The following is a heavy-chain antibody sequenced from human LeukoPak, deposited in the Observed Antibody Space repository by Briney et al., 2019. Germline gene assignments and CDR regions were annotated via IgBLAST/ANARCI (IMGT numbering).Heavy chain of an antibody. V-gene: IGHV1-18*01. Sequence: ASVKVSCKASGYTFTSYGISWVRQAPGQGLEWMGWISAYNGNTNYAQKLQGRVTMTTDTSTSTAYMELRSLRSDDTAVYYCARVGKLYCSSTSCYSVPVNWFDPWGQGTLVTVSS. CDR1: GYTFTSYG. CDR2: ISAYNGNT. CDR3: ARVGKLYCSSTSCYSVPVNWFDP. J-gene: IGHJ5*02. D-gene: IGHD2-2*01.